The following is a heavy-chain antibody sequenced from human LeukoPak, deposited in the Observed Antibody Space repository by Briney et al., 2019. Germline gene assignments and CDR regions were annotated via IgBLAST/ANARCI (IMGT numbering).Heavy chain of an antibody. CDR3: ARAWADLTGAVFDY. V-gene: IGHV4-39*07. CDR1: GGSISSSNSC. Sequence: PSETLSLTCTVSGGSISSSNSCWGWIRQPPGKGLEWIGYIYHSGSTYYNPSLKSRVTISVDRSKNQFSLKLSSVTAADTAVYYCARAWADLTGAVFDYWGQGTLVTVSS. CDR2: IYHSGST. J-gene: IGHJ4*02. D-gene: IGHD1-26*01.